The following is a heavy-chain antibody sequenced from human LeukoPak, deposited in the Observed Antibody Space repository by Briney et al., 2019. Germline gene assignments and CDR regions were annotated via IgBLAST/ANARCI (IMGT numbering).Heavy chain of an antibody. V-gene: IGHV3-23*01. J-gene: IGHJ4*02. CDR2: VNADGGNT. D-gene: IGHD1-26*01. CDR1: GFTFDNYR. Sequence: GGSLRLSCAASGFTFDNYRMSWVRQAPGKGLEWVSTVNADGGNTYYADSVKGRFTISRDNSKITLILQMNSLRVEYTALYYCTKRVKYGGTWDHFADWGQGTLVTVSS. CDR3: TKRVKYGGTWDHFAD.